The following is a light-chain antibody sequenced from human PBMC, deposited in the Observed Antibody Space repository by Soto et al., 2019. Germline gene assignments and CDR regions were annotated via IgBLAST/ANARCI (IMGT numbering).Light chain of an antibody. CDR2: GAS. J-gene: IGKJ4*01. V-gene: IGKV3-20*01. CDR1: QNISNY. Sequence: IVLTQSPATLSFSPGKRATLSCRASQNISNYLIWYQQKPGQAPRLLIYGASSRATGIPDRSSGSGSGTDFTLTISRLEPEDFAVYYCQQYGSSPPLTFGGGTKVDIK. CDR3: QQYGSSPPLT.